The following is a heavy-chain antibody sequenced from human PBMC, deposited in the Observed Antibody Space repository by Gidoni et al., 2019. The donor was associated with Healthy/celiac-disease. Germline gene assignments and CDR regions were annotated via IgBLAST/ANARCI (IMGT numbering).Heavy chain of an antibody. D-gene: IGHD6-6*01. J-gene: IGHJ4*02. V-gene: IGHV1-46*03. Sequence: QVQLLQSGAEVKKPGASVKVSCKASGYTFPSYYMHWVRQAPGQGLEWMGIINPSGGSTSYAQKFQGRVTMTRDTSTSTVYMELSSLRSEDTAVYYCARVGDYSSSPVEPFDYWGQGTLVTVSS. CDR1: GYTFPSYY. CDR2: INPSGGST. CDR3: ARVGDYSSSPVEPFDY.